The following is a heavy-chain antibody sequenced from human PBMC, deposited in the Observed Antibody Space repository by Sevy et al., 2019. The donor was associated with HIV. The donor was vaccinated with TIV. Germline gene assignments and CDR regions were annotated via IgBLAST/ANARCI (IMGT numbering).Heavy chain of an antibody. CDR1: GFSVSSNY. J-gene: IGHJ6*02. V-gene: IGHV3-53*01. CDR2: IHSGGKI. Sequence: GGSLRLSCAASGFSVSSNYMSWVRQAPGKGPEWVSVIHSGGKISYADSVQGRFTISRDNSKNTLYLQMNSLRAEDTAVYYCAREDIVLGEDNYYGIDVWGQRTTVTVS. CDR3: AREDIVLGEDNYYGIDV. D-gene: IGHD2-15*01.